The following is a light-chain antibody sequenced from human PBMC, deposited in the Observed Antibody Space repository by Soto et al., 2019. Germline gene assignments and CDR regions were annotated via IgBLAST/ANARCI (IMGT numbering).Light chain of an antibody. CDR3: QQYKSLYT. Sequence: DIQMTQSPSTLSASVGDRVTITCRASQSISSWLAWFQQKPGKPPKLLIYAASSLESGVPSRFSGSGSGTEFPLTIISLQPDDFATYYCQQYKSLYTFGQGTKLEIK. J-gene: IGKJ2*01. V-gene: IGKV1-5*01. CDR2: AAS. CDR1: QSISSW.